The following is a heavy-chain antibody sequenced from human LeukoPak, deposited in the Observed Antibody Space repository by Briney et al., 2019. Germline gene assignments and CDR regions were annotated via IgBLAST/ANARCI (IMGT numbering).Heavy chain of an antibody. CDR3: AREATAAGTPNFGY. D-gene: IGHD6-13*01. Sequence: PSETLSLTCTVSGGSISSYYWSWIRQPPGKGLEWIGYIYYSGSTNYNPSLKSRVTISVDTSKNQFSLKLSSVTAADTAVYYCAREATAAGTPNFGYWGQGTLVTVSS. CDR2: IYYSGST. CDR1: GGSISSYY. V-gene: IGHV4-59*01. J-gene: IGHJ4*02.